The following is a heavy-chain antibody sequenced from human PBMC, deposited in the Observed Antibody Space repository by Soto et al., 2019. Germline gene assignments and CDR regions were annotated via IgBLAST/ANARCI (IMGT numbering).Heavy chain of an antibody. CDR1: GDSNSSDY. Sequence: QVHLQEAGPGLVQPSETLSLTCTVSGDSNSSDYLNWLRQPPGKGLEWIGHIHDSGDTNHNPALGSRVKISLETSKKKFSLNLTSVTAADTAVYFCARSTFRHAFDIWGQGTMVAVSS. CDR3: ARSTFRHAFDI. D-gene: IGHD2-21*01. CDR2: IHDSGDT. V-gene: IGHV4-59*01. J-gene: IGHJ3*02.